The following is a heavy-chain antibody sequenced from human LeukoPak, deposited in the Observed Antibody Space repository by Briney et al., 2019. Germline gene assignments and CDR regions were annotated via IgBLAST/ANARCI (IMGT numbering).Heavy chain of an antibody. CDR1: GASISSYC. Sequence: KASETLSLTCTVSGASISSYCWTWVRQPPGKGLEWIGYIYTSGRTDYNPSLKSRVSMSVDTSKNQLSMELRFLTAADTAVYYCATSYDSKTAPYDLWGQGTLVTASS. CDR2: IYTSGRT. V-gene: IGHV4-4*09. CDR3: ATSYDSKTAPYDL. J-gene: IGHJ5*02. D-gene: IGHD3-3*01.